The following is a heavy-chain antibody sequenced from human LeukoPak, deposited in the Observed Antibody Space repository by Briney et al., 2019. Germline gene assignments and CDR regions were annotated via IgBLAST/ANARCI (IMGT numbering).Heavy chain of an antibody. D-gene: IGHD6-13*01. J-gene: IGHJ6*02. CDR2: ISSSGSTI. CDR1: GFTFSSYE. CDR3: ARDSSSWYGYYYGMDV. V-gene: IGHV3-48*03. Sequence: PGGSLRLSCAAPGFTFSSYEMNWVRQAPGKGLEWVSYISSSGSTIYYADSVKGRFTISRDNAKNSLYLQMNSLRAEDTAVYYCARDSSSWYGYYYGMDVWGQGTTVTVSS.